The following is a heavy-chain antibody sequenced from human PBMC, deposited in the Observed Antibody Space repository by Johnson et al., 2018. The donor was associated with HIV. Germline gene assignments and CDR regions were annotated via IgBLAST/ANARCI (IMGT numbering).Heavy chain of an antibody. Sequence: QVQLVESGGGLIQPGGSLRLSCAASGFTVSSNHMRWVRQAPGKGLEWVAFIRSDGTNKYYADFVKGRFSISRDNAKNSLYLQMNSLRAEDTALYYCARQHSYDSSGQGGGLDVWGQGTMVTVSS. CDR3: ARQHSYDSSGQGGGLDV. CDR2: IRSDGTNK. CDR1: GFTVSSNH. D-gene: IGHD3-22*01. V-gene: IGHV3-33*08. J-gene: IGHJ3*01.